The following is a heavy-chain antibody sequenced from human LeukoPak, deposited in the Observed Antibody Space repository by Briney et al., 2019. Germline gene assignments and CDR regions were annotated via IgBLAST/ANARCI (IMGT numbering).Heavy chain of an antibody. D-gene: IGHD3-10*01. Sequence: GGSLRLSCAASGFTFSSYGMHWVRQAPGKGLEWVAVIWYDGSNKYYADSVKGRFTISRDNSKNTLYLQMNSLRAEDTAVYYCAREGYYGSGNYYPLFDYWGQGTLVTVSS. CDR1: GFTFSSYG. CDR2: IWYDGSNK. J-gene: IGHJ4*02. CDR3: AREGYYGSGNYYPLFDY. V-gene: IGHV3-33*01.